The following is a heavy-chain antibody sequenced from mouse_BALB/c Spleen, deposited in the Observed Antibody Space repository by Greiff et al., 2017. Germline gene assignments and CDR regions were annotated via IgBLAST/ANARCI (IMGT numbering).Heavy chain of an antibody. V-gene: IGHV5-6-3*01. CDR3: ARSSTMITTWSDYAMDY. D-gene: IGHD2-4*01. CDR1: GFTFSSYG. CDR2: INSNGGST. Sequence: EVKLQESGGGLVQPGGSLKLSCAASGFTFSSYGMSWVRQTPDKRLELVATINSNGGSTYYPDSVKGRFTISRDNAKNTLYLQMSSLKSEDTAMYYCARSSTMITTWSDYAMDYWGQGTSVTVSS. J-gene: IGHJ4*01.